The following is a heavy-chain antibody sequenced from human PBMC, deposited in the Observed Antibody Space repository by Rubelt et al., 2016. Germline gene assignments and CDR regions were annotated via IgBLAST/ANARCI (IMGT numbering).Heavy chain of an antibody. V-gene: IGHV4-30-4*07. J-gene: IGHJ4*02. CDR3: ARVAEEITMVRGVIAYFDY. Sequence: QVQLQESGPGLVKPSQTLSLTCAVSGGSISSGGYSWSWIRQPPGKGLEWIGYIYYSGSSYYNPSLKSRVTISADTSKNQFSLKLSSVTAADTAVYYCARVAEEITMVRGVIAYFDYWGQGTLVTVSS. D-gene: IGHD3-10*01. CDR2: IYYSGSS. CDR1: GGSISSGGYS.